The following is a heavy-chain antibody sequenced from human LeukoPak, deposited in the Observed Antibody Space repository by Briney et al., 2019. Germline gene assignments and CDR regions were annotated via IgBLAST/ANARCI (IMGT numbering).Heavy chain of an antibody. D-gene: IGHD2-15*01. CDR3: ARERDIVVVVAADYDAFDI. V-gene: IGHV4-34*01. CDR2: INHRGST. CDR1: GGSFSGYY. J-gene: IGHJ3*02. Sequence: SETLSLTCAVYGGSFSGYYWSWVRQPPGKGREGMGEINHRGSTNYNPSLRSRVTISVDTSKHQFSLKLSSVTAADTAVYYCARERDIVVVVAADYDAFDIWGQGTMVTVSS.